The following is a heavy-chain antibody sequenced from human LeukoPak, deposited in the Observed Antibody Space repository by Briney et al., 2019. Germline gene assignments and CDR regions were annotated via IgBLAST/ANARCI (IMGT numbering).Heavy chain of an antibody. J-gene: IGHJ4*02. V-gene: IGHV3-30-3*01. CDR2: ISYDGSNE. Sequence: GGSLRLSCAASGFTFSRYAMHWVRQAPGRGLEWVAVISYDGSNEYYAESVKGRFTISRDSSENTLYLEMNSLRVEDTAVYYCARVGYYSSGPFSYFDYWGQGTLVTVSS. CDR3: ARVGYYSSGPFSYFDY. D-gene: IGHD3-10*01. CDR1: GFTFSRYA.